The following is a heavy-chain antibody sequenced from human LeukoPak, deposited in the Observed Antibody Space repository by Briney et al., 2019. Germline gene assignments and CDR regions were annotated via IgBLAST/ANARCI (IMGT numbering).Heavy chain of an antibody. Sequence: GGSLRLSCTASGFTFGDYAMNWVRQAPGKGLEWVSSIKGRFTISRDNAKNSLFLQMNSLRAEDTAVYYCARVLRYCSGGNCYSGGLGYMDVWGKGTTVTISS. J-gene: IGHJ6*03. CDR2: I. D-gene: IGHD2-15*01. CDR3: ARVLRYCSGGNCYSGGLGYMDV. CDR1: GFTFGDYA. V-gene: IGHV3-69-1*01.